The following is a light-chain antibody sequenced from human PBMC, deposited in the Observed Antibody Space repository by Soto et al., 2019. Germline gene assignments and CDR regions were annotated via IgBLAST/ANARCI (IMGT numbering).Light chain of an antibody. CDR3: QQSHSAPFT. Sequence: DIQMTQSPFSLSASLGDRVTITCRASQSIRDYLNWYQQKPGKGPKLLIFAASSLQVGVPSRFGGSGSVTDFTLAISSLQPEDFAPYFCQQSHSAPFTFGPGTTVDIK. J-gene: IGKJ3*01. V-gene: IGKV1-39*01. CDR1: QSIRDY. CDR2: AAS.